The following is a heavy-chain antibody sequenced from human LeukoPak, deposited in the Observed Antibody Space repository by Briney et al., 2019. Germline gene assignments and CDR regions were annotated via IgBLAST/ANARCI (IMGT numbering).Heavy chain of an antibody. Sequence: ASVKVSCKASGYTFTGYYMHWVRQAPGQGLEWMGWINPNSGGTNYAQKFQGRVTMTRDTSISTAYMELSRLRSDDTAVYYCARAQQLVPGLNYYYYGMDVWAQGTTVTVSS. CDR2: INPNSGGT. V-gene: IGHV1-2*02. CDR3: ARAQQLVPGLNYYYYGMDV. J-gene: IGHJ6*02. CDR1: GYTFTGYY. D-gene: IGHD6-13*01.